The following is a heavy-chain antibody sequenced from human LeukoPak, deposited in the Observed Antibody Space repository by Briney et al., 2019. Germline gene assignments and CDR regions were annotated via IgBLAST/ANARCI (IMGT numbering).Heavy chain of an antibody. D-gene: IGHD5-24*01. CDR3: ATVDKKTISEYNWFDP. V-gene: IGHV3-23*01. Sequence: PGGSLRLSCVASGFTFSNYAMSWVRQAPGKGLEWVSGISGSGATRYYADSVKGRFTISRDNPKNTLYLQMNSLRAEDTAVYYCATVDKKTISEYNWFDPWGQGTLVTVSS. CDR2: ISGSGATR. J-gene: IGHJ5*02. CDR1: GFTFSNYA.